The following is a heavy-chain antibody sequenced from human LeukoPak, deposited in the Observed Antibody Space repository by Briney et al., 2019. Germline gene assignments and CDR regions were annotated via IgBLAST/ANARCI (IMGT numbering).Heavy chain of an antibody. CDR1: GGSISSYY. J-gene: IGHJ4*02. CDR3: AKSPIVVVPAAIDY. CDR2: IYTSGTT. D-gene: IGHD2-2*01. V-gene: IGHV4-4*07. Sequence: KSSETLSLTCTVSGGSISSYYWSWIRQPAGKGLEWIGRIYTSGTTNYNPSLKSRVTMSVDTSKNQFSLNLSSVTAADTAVYYCAKSPIVVVPAAIDYWGQGTLVTVSS.